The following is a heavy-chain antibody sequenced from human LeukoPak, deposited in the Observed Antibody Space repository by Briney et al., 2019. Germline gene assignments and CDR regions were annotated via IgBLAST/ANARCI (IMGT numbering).Heavy chain of an antibody. CDR2: ITYDGSNK. V-gene: IGHV3-30-3*01. J-gene: IGHJ5*02. D-gene: IGHD4-17*01. CDR3: ARARSYGDYRTFCLFDP. CDR1: GFTFSSYA. Sequence: HPGRSLRLSCAASGFTFSSYAMHWVRQAPGKGLEWVSVITYDGSNKYYADSVKGRFTISRDNSKNTLYLQMNSLRAEDTAVYYCARARSYGDYRTFCLFDPWGQGTLVTVSS.